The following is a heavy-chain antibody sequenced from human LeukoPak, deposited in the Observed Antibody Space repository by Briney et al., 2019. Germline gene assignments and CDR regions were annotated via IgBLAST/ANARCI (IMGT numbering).Heavy chain of an antibody. CDR3: ARHGNVVVVPAAKGFDY. CDR1: GGSFSSSNYF. Sequence: PSETLSLTCTVSGGSFSSSNYFWVWIRQPPGKGLEWIGSIYYSGNSYYNPSLKSRVTISVDTSKNHFSLKLRSVMAADTAAYYCARHGNVVVVPAAKGFDYWGQGTQVTVSS. J-gene: IGHJ4*02. V-gene: IGHV4-39*01. CDR2: IYYSGNS. D-gene: IGHD2-2*01.